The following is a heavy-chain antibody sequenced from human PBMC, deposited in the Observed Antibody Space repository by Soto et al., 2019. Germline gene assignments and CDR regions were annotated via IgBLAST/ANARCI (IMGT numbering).Heavy chain of an antibody. CDR3: AKDVYYYGSGDPIFAWFDP. J-gene: IGHJ5*02. V-gene: IGHV1-3*01. CDR2: INAGNGNT. D-gene: IGHD3-10*01. CDR1: GYTFTSYA. Sequence: ASVKVSCKASGYTFTSYAMHWVRQAPGQRLEWMGWINAGNGNTKYSQKFQGRVTITRDTSASTVFMELNSLTSEDTAVYYCAKDVYYYGSGDPIFAWFDPWGQGTLVTVSS.